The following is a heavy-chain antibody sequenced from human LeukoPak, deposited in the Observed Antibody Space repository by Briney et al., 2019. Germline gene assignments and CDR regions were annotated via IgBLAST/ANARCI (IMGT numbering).Heavy chain of an antibody. J-gene: IGHJ1*01. CDR2: INHSGST. CDR1: GGSFSGYY. D-gene: IGHD2-15*01. V-gene: IGHV4-34*01. CDR3: ARKQGATATPRYFQH. Sequence: MTSETLSLTCAVYGGSFSGYYWSWIRQPPGKGLEWIGEINHSGSTNYNPSLKSRVTISVDTSKNQFSLKLSSVTAADTAVYYCARKQGATATPRYFQHWGQGTLVTASS.